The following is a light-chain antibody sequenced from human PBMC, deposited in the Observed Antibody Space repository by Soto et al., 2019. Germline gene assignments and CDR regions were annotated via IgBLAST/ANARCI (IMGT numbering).Light chain of an antibody. CDR1: QGISNF. CDR3: QQFESYPYT. J-gene: IGKJ4*01. CDR2: TAS. V-gene: IGKV1-9*01. Sequence: DIPLTQSPSFLSASVGDRVTISCRASQGISNFLAWYQQKPGKAPKLLIYTASTLQSGVPSRFSGSGYGTEFTLTISSLQPEDFATYFCQQFESYPYTFSGGTKVDVK.